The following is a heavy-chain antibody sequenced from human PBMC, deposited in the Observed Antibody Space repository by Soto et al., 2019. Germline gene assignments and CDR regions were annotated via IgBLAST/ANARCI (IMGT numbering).Heavy chain of an antibody. CDR3: ARDLFKATTFGMDV. CDR2: INHSGST. CDR1: GGSFSGYY. J-gene: IGHJ6*02. D-gene: IGHD3-16*01. Sequence: QVQLQQWGAGLLKPSETLSLTCAVYGGSFSGYYWNWIRQPPGKGLEWIGEINHSGSTNYNPSLKSRVTISVDTSKNQFSLKLSSVTAADTAVYYCARDLFKATTFGMDVWGQGTTVTVSS. V-gene: IGHV4-34*01.